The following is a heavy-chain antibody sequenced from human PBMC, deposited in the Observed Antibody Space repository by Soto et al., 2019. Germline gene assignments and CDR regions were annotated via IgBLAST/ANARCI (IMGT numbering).Heavy chain of an antibody. CDR1: GYTFTNYG. D-gene: IGHD3-10*01. CDR3: ARGVGSGSYCNQYNWFDP. Sequence: ASVKVSCKASGYTFTNYGISWVRQAPGQGLEWMGWINVYNGNTKYAQKVQGRVTMTTDTSTSTAYMELRSLRSDDTAVYYCARGVGSGSYCNQYNWFDPWGQGTVVTVSS. CDR2: INVYNGNT. V-gene: IGHV1-18*01. J-gene: IGHJ5*02.